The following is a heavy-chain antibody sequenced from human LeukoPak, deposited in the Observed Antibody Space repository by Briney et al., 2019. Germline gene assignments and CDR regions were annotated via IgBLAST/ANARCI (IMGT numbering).Heavy chain of an antibody. CDR2: TYYRSKWYY. Sequence: SQTLTLTCAISGDSVSSISVAWKWIRQSPSRGLEWLGRTYYRSKWYYEYAVSVKSRININPDPSKSQFSLQLNSVTPEDTAVYYCALARSEYHYGMDGWGQGTTVTVSS. CDR3: ALARSEYHYGMDG. V-gene: IGHV6-1*01. CDR1: GDSVSSISVA. J-gene: IGHJ6*01.